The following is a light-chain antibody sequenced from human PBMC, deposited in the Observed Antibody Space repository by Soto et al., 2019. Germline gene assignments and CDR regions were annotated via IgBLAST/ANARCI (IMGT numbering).Light chain of an antibody. J-gene: IGKJ1*01. CDR3: QQYNTMAT. CDR1: QSISSW. CDR2: KAS. V-gene: IGKV1-5*03. Sequence: DIQMTQSPSTLSASVGDRVTITCRASQSISSWLAWYQQRPGKAPKLLIYKASSLESGVPSRFSGSGSGTAFTLTISSLQHDDFATYYCQQYNTMATFGQGTKVEIK.